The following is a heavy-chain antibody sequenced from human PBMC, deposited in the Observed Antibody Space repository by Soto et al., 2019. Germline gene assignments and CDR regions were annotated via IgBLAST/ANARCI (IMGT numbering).Heavy chain of an antibody. CDR2: VYRDGNT. CDR3: VRDDRYWSGGGCLFGGMDV. CDR1: GFFVSDTY. J-gene: IGHJ6*02. V-gene: IGHV3-53*01. Sequence: EGQLVESGGGLIQPGGSLRLSCAASGFFVSDTYMSWVRQASGKGLEWVSVVYRDGNTDYADSVRGRFTISRDNSKNTVDLQMNSLRAEDKAVYYCVRDDRYWSGGGCLFGGMDVWGQGTTVTVSS. D-gene: IGHD2-15*01.